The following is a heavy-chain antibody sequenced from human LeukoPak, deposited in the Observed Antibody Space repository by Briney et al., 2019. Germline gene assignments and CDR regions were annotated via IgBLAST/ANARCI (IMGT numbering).Heavy chain of an antibody. Sequence: ASVKVSCKASGYTFTSYGISWVRQAPGQGLEWMGWISAYNGNTNYAQKLQGRVTMTTDTSTSTAYMELRSLRSDDTAAYYCARDETIFGVVINRAFDYWGQGTLVTVSS. J-gene: IGHJ4*02. CDR2: ISAYNGNT. CDR1: GYTFTSYG. V-gene: IGHV1-18*01. D-gene: IGHD3-3*01. CDR3: ARDETIFGVVINRAFDY.